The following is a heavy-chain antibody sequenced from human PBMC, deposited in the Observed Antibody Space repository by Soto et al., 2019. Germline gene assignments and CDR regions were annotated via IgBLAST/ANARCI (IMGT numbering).Heavy chain of an antibody. Sequence: PSETLYLTCTVSGASISSSSYYWGWIRQPPGKGLEWIGSIYYSGSTYYNPSLKSRVTISVDTSKNQFSLKLSSVTAADTAVYYCARRTVTTSFFDYWGQGTLVTGSS. D-gene: IGHD4-4*01. CDR2: IYYSGST. CDR3: ARRTVTTSFFDY. J-gene: IGHJ4*02. CDR1: GASISSSSYY. V-gene: IGHV4-39*01.